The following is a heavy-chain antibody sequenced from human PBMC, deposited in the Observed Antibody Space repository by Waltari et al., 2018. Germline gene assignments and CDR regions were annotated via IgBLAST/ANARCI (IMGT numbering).Heavy chain of an antibody. CDR1: GDSVSSNSAA. D-gene: IGHD6-13*01. CDR3: ARGGRGGHVEAAAVYNWFDP. CDR2: TYYRSKWDN. V-gene: IGHV6-1*01. Sequence: QVQLQQSGPGLVKPSQTLSLTCAISGDSVSSNSAAWNWIRQSTSSSLEWLGRTYYRSKWDNEYAVSVKSRITINPDTSKNQFSLQLNSVIPEDTAVYYCARGGRGGHVEAAAVYNWFDPWGQGTLVTVSS. J-gene: IGHJ5*02.